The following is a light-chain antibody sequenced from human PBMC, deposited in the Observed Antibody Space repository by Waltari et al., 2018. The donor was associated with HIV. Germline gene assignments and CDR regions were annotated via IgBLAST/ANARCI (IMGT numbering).Light chain of an antibody. CDR1: RAPINYA. Sequence: QLVLTQSPSASAPLGASVNLTCILSRAPINYAIAWHPQQPEKGPRYLMKINSDGSHSKGDGVPDRFSGSTSGAERYLTISSLQSEDEADYYCQTWATGIVVFGRGTKLTVL. V-gene: IGLV4-69*01. CDR2: INSDGSH. CDR3: QTWATGIVV. J-gene: IGLJ2*01.